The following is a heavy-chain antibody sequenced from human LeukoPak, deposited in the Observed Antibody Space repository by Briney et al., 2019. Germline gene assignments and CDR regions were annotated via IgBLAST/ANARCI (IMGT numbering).Heavy chain of an antibody. Sequence: ASVKVSCKASGYTLTGYYMHWVRQAPGQGLEWMGWINPNSGGTNYAQKFQGRVTMTRDTSISTAYMELSRLRSDDTAVYYCATSSCDFWSGTPRSPDYWGQGTLVTVSS. CDR1: GYTLTGYY. J-gene: IGHJ4*02. CDR2: INPNSGGT. V-gene: IGHV1-2*02. CDR3: ATSSCDFWSGTPRSPDY. D-gene: IGHD3-3*01.